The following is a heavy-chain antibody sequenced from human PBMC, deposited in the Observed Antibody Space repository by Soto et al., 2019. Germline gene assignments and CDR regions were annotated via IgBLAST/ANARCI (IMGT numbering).Heavy chain of an antibody. CDR1: GGSISSSSYY. Sequence: SETLSLTCTVSGGSISSSSYYWGWIRQPPGKGLEWIGSIYYSGSTYYNPSLKSRVTISVDASKNQFSLKLSSVTAADTAVYYWARHTPAISISDHWGQGTLVTVSS. CDR3: ARHTPAISISDH. CDR2: IYYSGST. V-gene: IGHV4-39*01. J-gene: IGHJ4*02. D-gene: IGHD2-15*01.